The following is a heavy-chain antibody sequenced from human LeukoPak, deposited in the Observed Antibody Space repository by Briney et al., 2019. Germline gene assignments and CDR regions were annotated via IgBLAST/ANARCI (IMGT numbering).Heavy chain of an antibody. D-gene: IGHD1-26*01. CDR1: GFTFSSYS. CDR2: ISSSSSYI. Sequence: AGGSLRLSCAASGFTFSSYSMNWVRQAPGKGLEWVSSISSSSSYIYYADSVKGRFTISRDNAKNSLYLQMNSLRAEDTALYYCAKKVVVGATSPYSDFQDWGQGTLVTVSS. J-gene: IGHJ1*01. CDR3: AKKVVVGATSPYSDFQD. V-gene: IGHV3-21*04.